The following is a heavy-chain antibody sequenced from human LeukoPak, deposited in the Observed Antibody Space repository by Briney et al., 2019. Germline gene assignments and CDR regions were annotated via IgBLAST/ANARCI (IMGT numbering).Heavy chain of an antibody. CDR3: ARDLHPYCSGGSCYLSDAFDI. J-gene: IGHJ3*02. D-gene: IGHD2-15*01. CDR2: IIPILGIA. CDR1: GGTFSSYA. Sequence: ASVKVSCKASGGTFSSYAISWVRQAPGQGLEWMGRIIPILGIANYAQKFQGRVTITADKSTSTAYMELGSLRSEDTAVYYCARDLHPYCSGGSCYLSDAFDIWGQGTMVTVSS. V-gene: IGHV1-69*04.